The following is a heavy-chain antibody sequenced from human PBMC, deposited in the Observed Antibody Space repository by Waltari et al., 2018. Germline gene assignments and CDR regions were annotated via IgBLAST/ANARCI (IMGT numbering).Heavy chain of an antibody. CDR2: IYYSGST. D-gene: IGHD3-22*01. CDR3: AREVLEYYYDSSGYYYFDY. J-gene: IGHJ4*02. CDR1: GGSISSYY. V-gene: IGHV4-59*01. Sequence: QVQLQESGPGLVKPSETLSLTCTVSGGSISSYYWSWIRQPPGKGLEWIGYIYYSGSTNYTPSLKSRVTISVDTSKNQFSLKLSSVTAADTAVYYCAREVLEYYYDSSGYYYFDYWGQGTLVTVSS.